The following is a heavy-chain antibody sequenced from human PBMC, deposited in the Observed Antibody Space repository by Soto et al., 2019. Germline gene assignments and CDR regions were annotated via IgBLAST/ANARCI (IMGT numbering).Heavy chain of an antibody. V-gene: IGHV1-69*02. CDR1: GGTFSSYI. J-gene: IGHJ4*01. CDR3: ARFPQTAIVGAAYLDY. Sequence: QVQLVQSGAEVKKPGSSVKVSCKASGGTFSSYIISWVRQAPGQGLEWMGRIIPILGIANYAQKFQGRVTITADKSTSTDYMELSSLRSEDTAVYYCARFPQTAIVGAAYLDYLGHGTLFTVSS. CDR2: IIPILGIA. D-gene: IGHD1-26*01.